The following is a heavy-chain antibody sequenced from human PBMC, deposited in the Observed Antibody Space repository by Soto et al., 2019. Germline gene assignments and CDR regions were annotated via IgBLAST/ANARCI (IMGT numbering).Heavy chain of an antibody. Sequence: QVQLQESGPGLVKPSETLSLTCTVPRDSITNYYWSWIRQPPGKGLEWIGYIYYSGNTNYNPSLKSRVTMSVDMPKNQFSLRLSSVTAADTAVYYCARDRAGGHFDYWGQGTLVTVSS. CDR2: IYYSGNT. J-gene: IGHJ4*02. CDR1: RDSITNYY. D-gene: IGHD3-10*01. V-gene: IGHV4-59*01. CDR3: ARDRAGGHFDY.